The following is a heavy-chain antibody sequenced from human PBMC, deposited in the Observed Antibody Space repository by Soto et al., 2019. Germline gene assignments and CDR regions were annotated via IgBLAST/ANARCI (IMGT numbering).Heavy chain of an antibody. J-gene: IGHJ6*02. Sequence: PVGPLRLSCAASGCTFRSYSINWVRQAPGSWLEWVSSISSSISYIYYADSVKGRFSMSMDTAKNSLYLQMNSLRAEDTAVYFCAKDQEGSGSHWLGYNYYGMDVWGQATTVTVSS. D-gene: IGHD3-10*01. V-gene: IGHV3-21*04. CDR3: AKDQEGSGSHWLGYNYYGMDV. CDR1: GCTFRSYS. CDR2: ISSSISYI.